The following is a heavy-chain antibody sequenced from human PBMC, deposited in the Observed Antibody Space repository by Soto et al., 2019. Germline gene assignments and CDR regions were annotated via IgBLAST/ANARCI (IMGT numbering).Heavy chain of an antibody. J-gene: IGHJ4*02. D-gene: IGHD3-10*01. CDR2: ISSSSSTI. Sequence: GGSLRLSCVASGFTFSSHGMHWVRQAPGKGLEWVSYISSSSSTIYYADSVKGRFTISRDNSKNTLYLQMNSLRAEDTAVYYCARGGEATKLDYWGQGTLVTVSS. V-gene: IGHV3-48*01. CDR3: ARGGEATKLDY. CDR1: GFTFSSHG.